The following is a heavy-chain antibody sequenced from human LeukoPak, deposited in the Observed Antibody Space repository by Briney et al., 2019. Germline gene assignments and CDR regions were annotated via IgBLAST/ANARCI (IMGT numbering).Heavy chain of an antibody. CDR1: GFTFSSYT. D-gene: IGHD4-11*01. V-gene: IGHV3-48*01. Sequence: GGSLRLSCAASGFTFSSYTMNWVRQPPGKGREWVSNIGTSSTTIYYADSVKGRFTISRDNAKNSLYLQMNSLRAEDTAVYYCVKATVTRDAFDIWGQGTMVTVSS. CDR3: VKATVTRDAFDI. CDR2: IGTSSTTI. J-gene: IGHJ3*02.